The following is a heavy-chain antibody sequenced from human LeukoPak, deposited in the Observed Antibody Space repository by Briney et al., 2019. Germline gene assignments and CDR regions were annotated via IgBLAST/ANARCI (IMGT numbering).Heavy chain of an antibody. V-gene: IGHV1-2*02. J-gene: IGHJ4*02. CDR2: INPNSGGT. D-gene: IGHD6-6*01. Sequence: ASVKVPCKASGYTFTGYYMHWVRQAPGQGLEWMGWINPNSGGTNYAQKFQGRVTMTRDTSISTAYMELSRLRSDDTAVYYCARDPEFGSSRRYFDYWGQGTLVTVSS. CDR3: ARDPEFGSSRRYFDY. CDR1: GYTFTGYY.